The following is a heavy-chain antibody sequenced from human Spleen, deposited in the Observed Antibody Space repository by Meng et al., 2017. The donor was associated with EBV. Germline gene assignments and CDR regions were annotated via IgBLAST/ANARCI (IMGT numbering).Heavy chain of an antibody. CDR3: ARVPMTIFGVVIDNWFDP. V-gene: IGHV1-3*04. D-gene: IGHD3-3*01. J-gene: IGHJ5*02. CDR1: GYTLTSFD. CDR2: INTGNGNT. Sequence: QVQILKSGAKLKKPGASGKVSCKASGYTLTSFDIHWVRQAPGKRLEWMGWINTGNGNTKYSQKFQGRVTITMDTSASTAYMELSSLRSEDTAVYYCARVPMTIFGVVIDNWFDPWGQGTLVTVSS.